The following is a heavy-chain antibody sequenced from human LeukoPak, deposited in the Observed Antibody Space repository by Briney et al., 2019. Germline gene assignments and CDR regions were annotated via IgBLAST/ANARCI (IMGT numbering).Heavy chain of an antibody. J-gene: IGHJ4*02. D-gene: IGHD3-3*01. V-gene: IGHV3-74*01. Sequence: GGSLRLSCAASGFAFSSNWMHWVRHAPGQGLVWVSRIKGDGISTNYADSVKGRFTISRDIAKNTLYLQMNSLRAEDTGVYYCAKDHYWSIDYWGRGTLVTVSS. CDR2: IKGDGIST. CDR3: AKDHYWSIDY. CDR1: GFAFSSNW.